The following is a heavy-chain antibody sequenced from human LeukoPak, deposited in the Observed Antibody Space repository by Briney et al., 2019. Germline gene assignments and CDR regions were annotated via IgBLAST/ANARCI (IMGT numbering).Heavy chain of an antibody. Sequence: SVKVSCKASGGTFSSYAISWVRQAPGQGLEWMGRIIPIFGTANYAQKFQGRVTITTDESTSTAYMELSSLRSEDTAVYYCARDGDPNTATLDYWGQGTLGTVSS. D-gene: IGHD5-18*01. CDR1: GGTFSSYA. CDR2: IIPIFGTA. CDR3: ARDGDPNTATLDY. J-gene: IGHJ4*02. V-gene: IGHV1-69*05.